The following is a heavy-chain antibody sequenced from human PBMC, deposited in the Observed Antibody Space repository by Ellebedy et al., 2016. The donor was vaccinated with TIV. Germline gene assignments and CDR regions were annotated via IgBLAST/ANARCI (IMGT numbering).Heavy chain of an antibody. D-gene: IGHD1-26*01. CDR2: INPSDSHT. V-gene: IGHV5-10-1*01. J-gene: IGHJ4*02. CDR3: ARQQEAIPRARVGSTS. CDR1: GYNFATYW. Sequence: GESLKISXKASGYNFATYWINWVRQMPGKGLEWMGTINPSDSHTNYSPSFQGHVTISADKSLTTAYLQWGSLKASDTAIYYCARQQEAIPRARVGSTSWGQGTLVTVSS.